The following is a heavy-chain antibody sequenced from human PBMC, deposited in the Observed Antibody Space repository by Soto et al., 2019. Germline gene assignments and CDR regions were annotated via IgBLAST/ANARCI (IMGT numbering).Heavy chain of an antibody. V-gene: IGHV3-66*01. CDR3: ARARSDYGDYYFDY. CDR1: GFAVSSNY. D-gene: IGHD4-17*01. J-gene: IGHJ4*02. CDR2: IYSGGST. Sequence: PGGSLRLSCAASGFAVSSNYMSWVRQAPGKGLEWVSVIYSGGSTYYADSVKGRFTISRDNSKNTLYLQMNSLRAEDTAVYYCARARSDYGDYYFDYWGQGTLVTVSS.